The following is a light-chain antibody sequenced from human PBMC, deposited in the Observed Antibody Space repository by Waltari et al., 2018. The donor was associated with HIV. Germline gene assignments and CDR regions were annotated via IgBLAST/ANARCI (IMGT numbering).Light chain of an antibody. CDR3: QQYYIYPDT. J-gene: IGKJ5*01. CDR1: QSITNW. CDR2: KTS. Sequence: DIQMTQHPSTMSASVGNRVTNTCRASQSITNWLAWYQQKPGKAPKLLISKTSSLESGVPSRFSGSGSVTEFTLTIIGLQPDDFATYYCQQYYIYPDTFGQGTRLEIK. V-gene: IGKV1-5*03.